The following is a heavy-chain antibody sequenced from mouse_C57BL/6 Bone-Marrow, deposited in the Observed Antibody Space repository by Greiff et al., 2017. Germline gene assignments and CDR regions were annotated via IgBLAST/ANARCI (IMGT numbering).Heavy chain of an antibody. V-gene: IGHV1-58*01. CDR2: IDIGNGYT. D-gene: IGHD4-1*01. CDR1: GYTFTSYG. Sequence: EVQLQQSGAELVRPGSSVKMSCKTSGYTFTSYGINWVKQRPGQGLEWIGYIDIGNGYTEYNEKFKGKATLTSDTSSSTAYMQLSSLTSEDSAIYFCAIWDESYWGQGTLVTVSA. CDR3: AIWDESY. J-gene: IGHJ3*01.